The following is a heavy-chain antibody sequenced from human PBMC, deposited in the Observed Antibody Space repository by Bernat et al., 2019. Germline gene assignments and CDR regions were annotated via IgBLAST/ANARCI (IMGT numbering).Heavy chain of an antibody. J-gene: IGHJ4*02. V-gene: IGHV3-7*03. D-gene: IGHD1-26*01. CDR1: GFMFSTYW. CDR2: IKQDGSGK. CDR3: ARENSGIKGIFFDY. Sequence: DVQLVGSGGGLVQPGGSLRLSCAASGFMFSTYWMSWVRQAPGKGLEWVANIKQDGSGKYYVDSVKGRFTISSDNAKNSLYLQMNSLRAEDTAVYYCARENSGIKGIFFDYWGQGILVTVSS.